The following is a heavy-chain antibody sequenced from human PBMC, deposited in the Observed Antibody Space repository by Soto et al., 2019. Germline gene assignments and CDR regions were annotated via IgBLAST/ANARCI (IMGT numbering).Heavy chain of an antibody. V-gene: IGHV3-30*18. CDR3: AKDQNEYSSSWEEFDY. D-gene: IGHD6-13*01. Sequence: LRLSCAASGFTFSSYGMHWVRQAPGKGLEWVAVISYDGSNKYYADSVKGRFTISRDNSKNTLYLQMNSLRAEDTAVYYCAKDQNEYSSSWEEFDYWGQGTLVTVSS. J-gene: IGHJ4*02. CDR1: GFTFSSYG. CDR2: ISYDGSNK.